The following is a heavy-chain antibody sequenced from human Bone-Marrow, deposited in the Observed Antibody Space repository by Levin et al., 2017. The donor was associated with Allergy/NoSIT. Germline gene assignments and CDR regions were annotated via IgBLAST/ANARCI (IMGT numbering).Heavy chain of an antibody. J-gene: IGHJ5*02. CDR1: GYTFTSYY. D-gene: IGHD3-3*01. V-gene: IGHV1-46*01. CDR2: INPSGGST. Sequence: ASVKVSCKASGYTFTSYYMHWVRQAPGQGLEWMGIINPSGGSTSYAQKFQGRVTMTRDTSTSTVYMELSSLRSEDTAVYYCARVITIFGVVKRFDPWGQGTLVTVSS. CDR3: ARVITIFGVVKRFDP.